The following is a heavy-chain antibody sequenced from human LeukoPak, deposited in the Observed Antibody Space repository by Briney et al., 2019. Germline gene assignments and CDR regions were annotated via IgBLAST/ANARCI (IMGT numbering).Heavy chain of an antibody. V-gene: IGHV3-30*18. CDR2: ISYDGSNK. J-gene: IGHJ4*02. CDR3: AKTPDSSGYDYYFDY. Sequence: GGSLRLSCAASGFTFSSYGMHWVRRAPGKGLEWVAVISYDGSNKYYADSVKGRFTISRDNSKNTLYLQMNSLRAEDTAVYYCAKTPDSSGYDYYFDYWGQGTLVTVSS. D-gene: IGHD3-22*01. CDR1: GFTFSSYG.